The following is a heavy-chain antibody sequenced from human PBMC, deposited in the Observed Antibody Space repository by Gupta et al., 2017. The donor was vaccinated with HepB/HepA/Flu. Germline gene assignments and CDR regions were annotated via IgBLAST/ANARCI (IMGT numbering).Heavy chain of an antibody. CDR1: GGSVSDGTYY. V-gene: IGHV4-39*01. J-gene: IGHJ5*02. D-gene: IGHD3-9*01. Sequence: QLQLQESGPGLVQPSETLSLTCSVSGGSVSDGTYYWTWIRQPPGKGLEWIATIHNSGSTYYNPSLKSRVTISIDTSKNQCSLKLTSVTAGDTAVYSCATRGISLTADEGSWFDPWGQGTLVTVSS. CDR2: IHNSGST. CDR3: ATRGISLTADEGSWFDP.